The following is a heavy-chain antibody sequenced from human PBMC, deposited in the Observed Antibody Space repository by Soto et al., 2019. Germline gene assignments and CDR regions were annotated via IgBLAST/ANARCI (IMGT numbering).Heavy chain of an antibody. J-gene: IGHJ4*02. D-gene: IGHD3-16*01. CDR3: AHSRNLITEDAQVGDFDY. V-gene: IGHV2-5*02. CDR1: GFSLTAPGVG. CDR2: IYWDDDE. Sequence: QITLKESGPTLVKPTQTLTLTCSFSGFSLTAPGVGVGWVRQSPGGALERLALIYWDDDERYSPFLETGITITKDPSNNEVVLMMTNVAPVDTATYYCAHSRNLITEDAQVGDFDYWGQGTLVTVSS.